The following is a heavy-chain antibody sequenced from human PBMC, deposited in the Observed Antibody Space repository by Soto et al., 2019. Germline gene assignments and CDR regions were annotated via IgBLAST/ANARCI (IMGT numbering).Heavy chain of an antibody. D-gene: IGHD3-22*01. CDR2: ISGSGGRT. V-gene: IGHV3-23*01. Sequence: GGSLRLSCAASGFTFSSYAMSWVRQAPGKGLEWVSSISGSGGRTYFADSVKGRFTISRDNSKNALFLQMNSLRAEDTAVYYCAKDYYDSSGPPGAFDIWRQGTMVTVSS. CDR1: GFTFSSYA. J-gene: IGHJ3*02. CDR3: AKDYYDSSGPPGAFDI.